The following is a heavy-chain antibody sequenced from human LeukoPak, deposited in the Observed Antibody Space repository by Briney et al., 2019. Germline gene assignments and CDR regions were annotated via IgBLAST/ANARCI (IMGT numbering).Heavy chain of an antibody. CDR3: ARDLGYVWGSYRSASAY. Sequence: GASVKVSCKASGYTFNIYGISWVRQAPGQGFEWMGWISPYNGNTNYAQKLQGRVTMTTDTSTSTAYMELRSLRSDDTAVYYCARDLGYVWGSYRSASAYWGQGTLVTVSS. CDR2: ISPYNGNT. CDR1: GYTFNIYG. J-gene: IGHJ4*02. D-gene: IGHD3-16*02. V-gene: IGHV1-18*01.